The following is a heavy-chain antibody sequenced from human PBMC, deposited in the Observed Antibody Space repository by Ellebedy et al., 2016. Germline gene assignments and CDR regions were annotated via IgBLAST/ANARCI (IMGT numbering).Heavy chain of an antibody. D-gene: IGHD2-15*01. J-gene: IGHJ4*02. Sequence: SETLSLXXTVSGGSISSYYWSWIRQPPGKGLEWIGYIHYSGSTNYNPSLKSRVTISVDTSKNQFSLKLSSVTAADTAVYYCARVDATAFDYWGQGTLVTVSS. CDR3: ARVDATAFDY. CDR2: IHYSGST. CDR1: GGSISSYY. V-gene: IGHV4-59*01.